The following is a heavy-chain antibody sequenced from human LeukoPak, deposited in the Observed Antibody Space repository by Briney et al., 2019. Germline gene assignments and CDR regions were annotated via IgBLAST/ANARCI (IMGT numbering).Heavy chain of an antibody. Sequence: ASVKVSCKASAGTFSSYAISWVRHVPGQGLEWMGGIIPIFGTANYAQKYQGRVTITADESTSTAYMELSGLRSEDTAVYYCASEVPAAMRNWFDPWGQGTLVTVSS. D-gene: IGHD2-2*01. V-gene: IGHV1-69*13. CDR3: ASEVPAAMRNWFDP. CDR2: IIPIFGTA. CDR1: AGTFSSYA. J-gene: IGHJ5*02.